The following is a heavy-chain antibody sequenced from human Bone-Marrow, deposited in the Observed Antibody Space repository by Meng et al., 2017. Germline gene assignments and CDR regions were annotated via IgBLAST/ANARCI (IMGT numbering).Heavy chain of an antibody. D-gene: IGHD3-9*01. CDR3: ARGSVVYFDWLLYDAFDI. Sequence: SETLSLTCTVSGGSISSYYWSWIRQPAGKGLEGIGRIYTSGSTNYNPSLKSRVTMSVDTSKNQFSLKLSSVTAADTAVYYCARGSVVYFDWLLYDAFDIWGQGTMVTVSS. V-gene: IGHV4-4*07. CDR1: GGSISSYY. J-gene: IGHJ3*02. CDR2: IYTSGST.